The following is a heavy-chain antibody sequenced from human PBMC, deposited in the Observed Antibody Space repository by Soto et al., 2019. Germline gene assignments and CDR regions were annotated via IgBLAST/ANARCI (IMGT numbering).Heavy chain of an antibody. D-gene: IGHD3-16*01. CDR1: GASLTSGSYY. CDR3: ARWKYSYADLPGDWFDS. V-gene: IGHV4-61*01. J-gene: IGHJ5*01. Sequence: QVQLQESGPGLVRPSETLSLTCTVSGASLTSGSYYWSWVRPPPGKGLEWIAYIYRSGSTNYNPPLKSRATISVDTSKNQFSLRLTSVTPADTAMYYCARWKYSYADLPGDWFDSWGQGTLVTVSS. CDR2: IYRSGST.